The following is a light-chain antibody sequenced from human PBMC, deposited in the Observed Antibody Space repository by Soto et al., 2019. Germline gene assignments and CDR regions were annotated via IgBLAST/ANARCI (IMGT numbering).Light chain of an antibody. V-gene: IGKV3-20*01. Sequence: EIVLTQSPGTLSLSPGERATLSCRASQSVSSSYLAWYQQKPGQAPRLLIYGASSRATGIPDRFSGSGSGTDVTLTISRLEPEDFAVYYCQQYDSSPKTFGQGTKVESK. J-gene: IGKJ1*01. CDR2: GAS. CDR1: QSVSSSY. CDR3: QQYDSSPKT.